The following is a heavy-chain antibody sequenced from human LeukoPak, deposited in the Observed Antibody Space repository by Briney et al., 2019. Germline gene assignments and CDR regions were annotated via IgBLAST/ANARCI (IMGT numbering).Heavy chain of an antibody. V-gene: IGHV3-30-3*01. CDR2: ISYDGGNK. J-gene: IGHJ4*02. Sequence: GGPLNPPGPPSEFTLSNFAMHWAGKAPGKGLEWGKVISYDGGNKYYADSVKGRFTISRDNSKNTLYLQMNSLRPEDTAVYYCARDPGNLRYGSGISQNPLDYWGQGTLVTVSS. CDR3: ARDPGNLRYGSGISQNPLDY. CDR1: EFTLSNFA. D-gene: IGHD3-10*01.